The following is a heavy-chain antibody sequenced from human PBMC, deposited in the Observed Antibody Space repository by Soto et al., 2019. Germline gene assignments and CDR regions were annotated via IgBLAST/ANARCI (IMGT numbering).Heavy chain of an antibody. J-gene: IGHJ3*02. Sequence: LSLTCTVSGGSISSYYWSWIRQPPGKGLEWIGYIYYSGSTNYNPSLKSRDTISVDTSKNQFSLKLSSVTAADTAVYYCARRYGWAFDIWGQGTMVTVSS. CDR3: ARRYGWAFDI. CDR1: GGSISSYY. V-gene: IGHV4-59*08. D-gene: IGHD3-16*01. CDR2: IYYSGST.